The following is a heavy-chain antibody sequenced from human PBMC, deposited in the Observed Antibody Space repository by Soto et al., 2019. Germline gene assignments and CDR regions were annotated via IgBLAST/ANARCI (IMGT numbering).Heavy chain of an antibody. CDR3: ARLEDCRSGSCSYWFFDL. J-gene: IGHJ2*01. V-gene: IGHV4-61*08. Sequence: PSETLSLTCTVSGGSINSGGYSWSWIRQPPGKGLEWIGYIYYSGSTRYNPSLKSRVTISVDTSKNQFSLKLSSVTAADTAVYYCARLEDCRSGSCSYWFFDLWGRGTQVTVSS. D-gene: IGHD1-26*01. CDR2: IYYSGST. CDR1: GGSINSGGYS.